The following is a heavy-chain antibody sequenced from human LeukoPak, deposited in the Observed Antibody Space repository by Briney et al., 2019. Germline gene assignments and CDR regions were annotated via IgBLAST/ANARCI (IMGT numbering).Heavy chain of an antibody. CDR3: ATKTSWLRSPPYYMDV. CDR1: GYIFTSYA. D-gene: IGHD5-12*01. J-gene: IGHJ6*03. Sequence: GASVKVSCKASGYIFTSYAMNWVRQAPGQGLEWMGWINPNSGGTNYAQKFQGRVTMTRDTSISTAYMEPSRLRSDDTAVYYCATKTSWLRSPPYYMDVWGKGTTVTVSS. CDR2: INPNSGGT. V-gene: IGHV1-2*02.